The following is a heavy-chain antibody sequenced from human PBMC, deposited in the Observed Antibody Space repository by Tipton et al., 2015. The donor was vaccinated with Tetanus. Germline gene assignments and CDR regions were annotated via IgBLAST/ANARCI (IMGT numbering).Heavy chain of an antibody. J-gene: IGHJ6*02. CDR1: GYNFATFW. CDR2: IYPGDSDT. V-gene: IGHV5-51*01. D-gene: IGHD2-2*01. Sequence: QLVQSGAEVKKPGESLKISCKASGYNFATFWIGWVRQMPGQGLEWMGIIYPGDSDTRYSPSFQGQVTISADKSISTAYLQWSSLKASDTAMYYCARSLSKYYFYYGLDVWGQGTTVTVSS. CDR3: ARSLSKYYFYYGLDV.